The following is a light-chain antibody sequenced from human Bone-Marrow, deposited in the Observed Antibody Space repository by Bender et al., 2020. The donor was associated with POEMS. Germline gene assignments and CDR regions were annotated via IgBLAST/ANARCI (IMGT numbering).Light chain of an antibody. Sequence: QSALTQPASVSGSPGQSITISCTGTYSDIGAYNYVSWYQQHPGKAPRLMIYEVAKRPSGVSNRFSGSKSGTSASLAISGLQSEDEADYYCAVWDDSLNGWVFGGGTKLTVL. CDR3: AVWDDSLNGWV. V-gene: IGLV2-14*01. CDR2: EVA. CDR1: YSDIGAYNY. J-gene: IGLJ3*02.